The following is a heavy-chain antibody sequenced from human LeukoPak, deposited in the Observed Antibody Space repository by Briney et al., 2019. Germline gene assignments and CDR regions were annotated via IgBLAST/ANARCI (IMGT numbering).Heavy chain of an antibody. D-gene: IGHD5-12*01. CDR1: GGTFSSYA. V-gene: IGHV1-69*05. Sequence: SVKVSCKASGGTFSSYAISWVRQAPGQGLEWMGRIIPIFGTASYAQKFQGRVTITTDESTSTAYMELSSLRSEDTAVYYCAGSGYDSFGAFDIWGQGTMVTVSS. CDR3: AGSGYDSFGAFDI. CDR2: IIPIFGTA. J-gene: IGHJ3*02.